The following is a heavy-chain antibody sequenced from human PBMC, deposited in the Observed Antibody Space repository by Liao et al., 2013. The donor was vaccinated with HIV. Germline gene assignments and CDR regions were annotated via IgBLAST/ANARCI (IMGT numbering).Heavy chain of an antibody. D-gene: IGHD3-16*01. CDR2: INHSGST. J-gene: IGHJ4*02. CDR3: ARESPPWGPIDY. Sequence: QVQLQQWGAGLLKPSETLSLTCAVYGGSFSGYYWSWIRQPPGKGLEWIGEINHSGSTNYNPSLKSRVTISVDTSKNQFSLKLSSVTAADTAVYYCARESPPWGPIDYWGQGSPGHRLL. CDR1: GGSFSGYY. V-gene: IGHV4-34*01.